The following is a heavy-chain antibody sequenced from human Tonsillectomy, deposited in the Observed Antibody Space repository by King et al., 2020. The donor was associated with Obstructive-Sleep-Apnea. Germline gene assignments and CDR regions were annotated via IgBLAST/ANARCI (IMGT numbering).Heavy chain of an antibody. CDR1: GGSFSGYY. D-gene: IGHD3-22*01. CDR2: IDHSGIT. Sequence: VQLQQWGAGLLKPSETLSLTCAVYGGSFSGYYWNWILQPPGKGLEWIGEIDHSGITNYNPSLKSRVTISVDTSKNQFSLKLSSVTAADTAVYYCARGDTYYYDSSVYYRTDAFDIWGQGTMVTVSS. V-gene: IGHV4-34*01. CDR3: ARGDTYYYDSSVYYRTDAFDI. J-gene: IGHJ3*02.